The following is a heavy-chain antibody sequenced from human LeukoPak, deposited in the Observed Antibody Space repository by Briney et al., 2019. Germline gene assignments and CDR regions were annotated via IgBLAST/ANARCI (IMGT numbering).Heavy chain of an antibody. Sequence: ASVKVSCKASGYTFTSYGISWVRQAPGQGLEWMGWISAYNGNTNYAQKLQGRVTMTTDTFTSTAYMELRSLRSDDTAVYYCARDLGMVRGVITSFDYWGQGTLVTVSS. D-gene: IGHD3-10*01. V-gene: IGHV1-18*01. CDR2: ISAYNGNT. CDR1: GYTFTSYG. CDR3: ARDLGMVRGVITSFDY. J-gene: IGHJ4*02.